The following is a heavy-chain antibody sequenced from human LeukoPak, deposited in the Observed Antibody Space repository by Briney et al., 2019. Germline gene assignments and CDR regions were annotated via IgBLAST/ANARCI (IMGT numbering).Heavy chain of an antibody. CDR3: ARDPGAVAEPDY. CDR1: GFTFSSYS. V-gene: IGHV3-21*01. D-gene: IGHD6-19*01. CDR2: ISSSSSYI. Sequence: GGSLRLSCAASGFTFSSYSMNWVRQAPGKGLEWVSSISSSSSYIYYADSVKGRFTISRDNAKNTLYLQMNSLRAEDTAVYYCARDPGAVAEPDYWGQGTLVTVSS. J-gene: IGHJ4*02.